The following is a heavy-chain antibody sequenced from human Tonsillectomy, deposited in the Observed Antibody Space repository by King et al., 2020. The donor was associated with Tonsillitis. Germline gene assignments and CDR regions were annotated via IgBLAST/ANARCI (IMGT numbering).Heavy chain of an antibody. Sequence: QLVQSGAEVKKPGASVKVSCKASGYTFTSYGISWVRQAPGQGLEWMGWISAYNGNTNYAQKLQGRVTMTTDTSTSTAYMELRSLRSDDTAVYYCAGGGSQVYYYYYGMDVWGQGTTVTVSS. CDR3: AGGGSQVYYYYYGMDV. CDR2: ISAYNGNT. D-gene: IGHD3-10*01. J-gene: IGHJ6*02. CDR1: GYTFTSYG. V-gene: IGHV1-18*01.